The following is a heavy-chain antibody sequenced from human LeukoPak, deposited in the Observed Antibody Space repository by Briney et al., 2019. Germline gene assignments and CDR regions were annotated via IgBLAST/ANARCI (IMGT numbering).Heavy chain of an antibody. V-gene: IGHV3-23*01. D-gene: IGHD6-19*01. CDR3: ATGGWLVENGY. Sequence: GGSLRPSCAASGFTFSSYAMSWVRQAPGKGLEWVSAISGSGGSTCYADSVKGRFTISRDNSKNTLYLQMNSLRAEDTAVYYCATGGWLVENGYWGQGTLVTVSS. J-gene: IGHJ4*02. CDR1: GFTFSSYA. CDR2: ISGSGGST.